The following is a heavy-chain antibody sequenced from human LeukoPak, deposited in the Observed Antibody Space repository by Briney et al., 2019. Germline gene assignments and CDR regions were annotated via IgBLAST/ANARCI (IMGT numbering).Heavy chain of an antibody. CDR3: ARGPRSGYYLRGLYWFDP. D-gene: IGHD3-22*01. V-gene: IGHV4-39*07. J-gene: IGHJ5*02. CDR2: INHSGST. Sequence: SETLSLTCTVSGGSISSSSYYWGWIRQPPGKGLEWIGEINHSGSTNYNPSLKSRVTISVDTSKNQFSLKLSSVTAADTAVYYCARGPRSGYYLRGLYWFDPWGQGTLVTVSS. CDR1: GGSISSSSYY.